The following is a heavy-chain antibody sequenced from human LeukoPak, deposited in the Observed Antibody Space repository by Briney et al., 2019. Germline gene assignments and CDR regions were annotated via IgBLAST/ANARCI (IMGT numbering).Heavy chain of an antibody. CDR1: GFTFSSYA. D-gene: IGHD6-19*01. Sequence: GGSLRLSCAASGFTFSSYAMSWVRQAPGKGLEWVSYISSSSSTIYYADSVKGRFTISRDNAKNSLYLQMNSLRAEDTAVYYCASEDGWSTREYYYYGMDVWGQGTTVTVSS. J-gene: IGHJ6*02. V-gene: IGHV3-48*04. CDR2: ISSSSSTI. CDR3: ASEDGWSTREYYYYGMDV.